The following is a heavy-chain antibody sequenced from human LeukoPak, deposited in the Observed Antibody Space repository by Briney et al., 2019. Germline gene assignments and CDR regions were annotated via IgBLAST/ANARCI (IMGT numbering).Heavy chain of an antibody. Sequence: ASVKVSCMASGYTFTAYYLHWVRQAPGQGLEWMGWINPDSGGTNYVQKFQGRVTMTRDTSISTAYMELSGLSSDDTAVYYCARVTDEAGQWGHESLFTVSS. J-gene: IGHJ4*01. CDR1: GYTFTAYY. D-gene: IGHD2-21*02. CDR3: ARVTDEAGQ. CDR2: INPDSGGT. V-gene: IGHV1-2*02.